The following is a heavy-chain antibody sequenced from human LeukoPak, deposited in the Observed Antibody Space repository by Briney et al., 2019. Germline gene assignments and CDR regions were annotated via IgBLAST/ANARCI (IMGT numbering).Heavy chain of an antibody. CDR1: GGTFSSYA. D-gene: IGHD3-3*01. J-gene: IGHJ6*03. CDR2: IIPIFGTA. V-gene: IGHV1-69*06. CDR3: ARANGVYDFWSGIGGSYYYYYMDV. Sequence: SVKVSCKASGGTFSSYAISWARQAPGQGLEWMGGIIPIFGTANYAQKFQGRVTITADKSTSTAYMELSSLRSDDTAVYYCARANGVYDFWSGIGGSYYYYYMDVWGKGTTVTVSS.